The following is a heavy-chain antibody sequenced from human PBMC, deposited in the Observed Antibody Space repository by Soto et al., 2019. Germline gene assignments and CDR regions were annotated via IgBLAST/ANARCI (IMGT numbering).Heavy chain of an antibody. CDR1: GVSRTTSGVG. V-gene: IGHV2-5*01. CDR3: APSRRSSGDAFDF. CDR2: IYWNDDE. D-gene: IGHD6-6*01. J-gene: IGHJ3*01. Sequence: SVPTRGNPTRTLTLTCTFSGVSRTTSGVGGGWIRQTPGKSLEWLALIYWNDDERYSPSLRSRLTITKDSSKNQVVLTMTNMAAVDTATYYCAPSRRSSGDAFDFWGQGTLVTVSS.